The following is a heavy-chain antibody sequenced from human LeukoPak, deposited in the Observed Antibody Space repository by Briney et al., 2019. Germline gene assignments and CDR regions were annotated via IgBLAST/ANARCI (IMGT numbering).Heavy chain of an antibody. J-gene: IGHJ4*02. D-gene: IGHD5-24*01. CDR3: ARTTDGYNFNGGY. V-gene: IGHV3-21*01. Sequence: GGSLRLSCAASGFTFNIYSMTWVRQAPGKGLEWVSSISGNSDSIYYADSVNGRFTVSRDNAKDSLYLQMNSLTAEDTAVYYCARTTDGYNFNGGYWGQGTLVTVSS. CDR1: GFTFNIYS. CDR2: ISGNSDSI.